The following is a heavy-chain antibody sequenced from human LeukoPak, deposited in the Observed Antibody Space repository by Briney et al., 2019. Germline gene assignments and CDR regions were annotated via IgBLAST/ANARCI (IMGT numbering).Heavy chain of an antibody. J-gene: IGHJ4*02. CDR3: ARDSRYSGYDCDY. CDR1: GYTFTIYY. V-gene: IGHV1-46*01. Sequence: ASVKVSSTASGYTFTIYYMHWVRQAPGQGVERMGVINPSGGRTSYTQKFQGRVTMTRDTSTSTVYMELSSLRSEDTAVYYCARDSRYSGYDCDYWGQGTLVTVSS. D-gene: IGHD5-12*01. CDR2: INPSGGRT.